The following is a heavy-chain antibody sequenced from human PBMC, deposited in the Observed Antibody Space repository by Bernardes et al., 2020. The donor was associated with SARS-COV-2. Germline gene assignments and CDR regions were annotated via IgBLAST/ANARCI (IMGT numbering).Heavy chain of an antibody. CDR2: IYSDGRP. CDR1: GFSISSNY. V-gene: IGHV3-53*01. D-gene: IGHD4-17*01. CDR3: AREQHGDYYFDS. Sequence: GGSLRLSCVVSGFSISSNYMAWVRQAPGRGPEWVSIIYSDGRPYNTESVKGRFTISRDTSKNTLYLQMDNLRAEDSAVYFCAREQHGDYYFDSWGQGTQVTVSS. J-gene: IGHJ4*02.